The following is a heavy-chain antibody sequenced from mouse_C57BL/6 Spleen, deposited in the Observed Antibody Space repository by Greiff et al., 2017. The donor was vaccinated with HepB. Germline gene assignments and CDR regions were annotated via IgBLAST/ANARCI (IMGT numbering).Heavy chain of an antibody. V-gene: IGHV1-82*01. CDR2: IYPGDGDT. CDR3: ARKNFDV. Sequence: QVQLQQSGPELVKPGASVKISCKASGYAFSSSWMNWVKQRPGKGLEWIGRIYPGDGDTNYNGKFKGKATLTADKSSSTAYMQLSRLTSEDSAVYFCARKNFDVGGTGTTVTVSS. CDR1: GYAFSSSW. J-gene: IGHJ1*03.